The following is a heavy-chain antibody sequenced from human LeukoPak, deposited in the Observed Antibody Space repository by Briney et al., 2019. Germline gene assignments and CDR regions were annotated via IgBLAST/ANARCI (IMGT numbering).Heavy chain of an antibody. CDR2: ISAYNGNT. CDR1: GYTFTGYG. Sequence: ASVKVSCKASGYTFTGYGISWVRQAPGQGLEWMGWISAYNGNTNYAQKLQGRVTMTTDTSTSTAYMELRSLRSDDTAVYYCARADDYYDSSGDLFDYWGQGTLVTVSS. D-gene: IGHD3-22*01. J-gene: IGHJ4*02. V-gene: IGHV1-18*01. CDR3: ARADDYYDSSGDLFDY.